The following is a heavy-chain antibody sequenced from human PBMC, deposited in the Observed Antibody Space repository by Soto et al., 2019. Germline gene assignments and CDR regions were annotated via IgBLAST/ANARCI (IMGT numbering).Heavy chain of an antibody. CDR2: ISAYNGNT. D-gene: IGHD3-3*01. CDR1: GYTFTSYG. V-gene: IGHV1-18*01. J-gene: IGHJ3*02. Sequence: QVQLVQSGAEVKKPGASVKVSCKASGYTFTSYGISWVRQAPGQGLEWMGWISAYNGNTNYAQKLQGRVTMTTDTPTSTAYMELRSLRSDDTAVYYCARDLKRFLEWGAPLDAFDIWGQGTMVTVSS. CDR3: ARDLKRFLEWGAPLDAFDI.